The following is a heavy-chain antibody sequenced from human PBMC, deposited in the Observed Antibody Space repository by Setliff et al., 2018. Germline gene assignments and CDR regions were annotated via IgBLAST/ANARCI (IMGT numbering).Heavy chain of an antibody. CDR2: IKDSDYST. Sequence: GGSLRLSCVGSGFTISGYAMTWVRQVPGKGLDWISSIKDSDYSTYYADSVKGRFTISRDNSKNSLYLHMNSLRADDTAVYYCSRDVYDFRTGQADPWGQGTRVTVSS. D-gene: IGHD3-3*01. V-gene: IGHV3-23*05. J-gene: IGHJ5*02. CDR1: GFTISGYA. CDR3: SRDVYDFRTGQADP.